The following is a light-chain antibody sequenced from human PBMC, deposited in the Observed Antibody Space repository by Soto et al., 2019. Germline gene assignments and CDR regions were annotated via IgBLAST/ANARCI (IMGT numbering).Light chain of an antibody. Sequence: QSALTQPPSASGSPGQSVTISCTGTSSDIGTYDSVSWYQQHPGKAPKVMIYDVSQRPSGVPDRFSGSKSGNTASLTVSGLQAEDEADYYCCSYAGTNSLYVFGTGTKVTVL. CDR1: SSDIGTYDS. J-gene: IGLJ1*01. V-gene: IGLV2-8*01. CDR3: CSYAGTNSLYV. CDR2: DVS.